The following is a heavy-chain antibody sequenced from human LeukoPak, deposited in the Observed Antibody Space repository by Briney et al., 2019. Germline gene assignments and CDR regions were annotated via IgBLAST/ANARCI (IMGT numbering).Heavy chain of an antibody. D-gene: IGHD3-3*01. J-gene: IGHJ4*02. V-gene: IGHV4-34*01. CDR1: GGSISSYY. Sequence: SETLSLTCTVSGGSISSYYWSWIRQPPGKGLEWIGEINHSGSTNYNPSLKSRVTISVDTSKNQFSLKLSSVTAADTAVYYCARAHITIDYWGQGTLVTVSS. CDR2: INHSGST. CDR3: ARAHITIDY.